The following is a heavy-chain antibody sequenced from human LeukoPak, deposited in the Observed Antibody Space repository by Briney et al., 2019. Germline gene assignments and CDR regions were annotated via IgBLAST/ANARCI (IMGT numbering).Heavy chain of an antibody. CDR1: GFTFSSYA. D-gene: IGHD2-2*01. CDR2: ISYDGSNK. CDR3: AKLHGVPAEDYFDY. J-gene: IGHJ4*02. Sequence: GGSLRLSCAASGFTFSSYAMHWVRQAPGKGLEWVAVISYDGSNKYYADSVKGRFTISRDDSKNTLYLQMDSLRAEDTAVYYCAKLHGVPAEDYFDYWGQGTLVTVSP. V-gene: IGHV3-30*04.